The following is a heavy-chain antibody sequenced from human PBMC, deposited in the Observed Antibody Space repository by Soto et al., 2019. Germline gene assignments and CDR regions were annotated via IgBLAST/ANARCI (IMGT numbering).Heavy chain of an antibody. V-gene: IGHV4-59*01. D-gene: IGHD5-12*01. Sequence: PSETLSLTCTVSGGSISSYYWSWIRQPPGKGLEWIGYIYYSGSTNYNPSLKSRVTISVDTSKNQFSLKLSSVTAADTAVYYCARGKDGYNSFDYWGQGTLVTVS. CDR2: IYYSGST. CDR3: ARGKDGYNSFDY. CDR1: GGSISSYY. J-gene: IGHJ4*02.